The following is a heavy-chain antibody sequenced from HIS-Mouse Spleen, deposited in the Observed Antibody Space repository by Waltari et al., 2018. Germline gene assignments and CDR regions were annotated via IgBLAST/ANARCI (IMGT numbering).Heavy chain of an antibody. J-gene: IGHJ4*02. CDR3: AGRTAARYYFDY. D-gene: IGHD6-6*01. V-gene: IGHV1-69*01. CDR2: IIPIFSTA. CDR1: GGTFSSHA. Sequence: QVQLVQSGAEVKKPGSSVKVSCKDSGGTFSSHAIRWVRQAPGQGLEWKGGIIPIFSTANYAQKFQGRVTITADESTSTAYMELSSLRSEDTAVYYCAGRTAARYYFDYWGQGTLVTVSS.